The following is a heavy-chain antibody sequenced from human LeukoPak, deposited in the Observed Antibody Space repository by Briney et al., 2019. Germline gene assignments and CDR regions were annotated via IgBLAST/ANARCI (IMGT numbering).Heavy chain of an antibody. CDR3: ALYEIHRPDCSSTSCYGWFDP. CDR1: GGSISSYY. CDR2: IYYSGST. J-gene: IGHJ5*02. Sequence: PSETLSLTCTVSGGSISSYYWSWIRQPPGKGLEWIGYIYYSGSTNYNPSLKSRVTISVDTSKNQFSLKLSSVTAADTAVYYCALYEIHRPDCSSTSCYGWFDPWGQGTLVTVSS. V-gene: IGHV4-59*01. D-gene: IGHD2-2*01.